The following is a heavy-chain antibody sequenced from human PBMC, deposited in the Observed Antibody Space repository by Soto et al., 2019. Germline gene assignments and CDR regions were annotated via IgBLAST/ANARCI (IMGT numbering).Heavy chain of an antibody. Sequence: EVQLLDSGGGLVQPGGSLRLSCAASGFTLTSFGMSWVRQAPGKGLEWVSSIIASGTSMYYAKSVEGRFTISRDTSKNTLYLQMNSLGAEDTAVYYCANRGDTTSWYGFDPWGQGNLVTVS. CDR2: IIASGTSM. D-gene: IGHD6-13*01. J-gene: IGHJ5*02. CDR1: GFTLTSFG. V-gene: IGHV3-23*01. CDR3: ANRGDTTSWYGFDP.